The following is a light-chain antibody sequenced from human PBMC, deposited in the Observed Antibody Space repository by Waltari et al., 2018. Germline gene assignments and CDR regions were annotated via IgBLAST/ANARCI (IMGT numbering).Light chain of an antibody. CDR1: QDIASA. CDR2: DAS. V-gene: IGKV1D-13*01. CDR3: QQFINYPLT. Sequence: AIQLTQSPSSLSASVGHRITIPCRASQDIASALAWYVQKPGKATQLLIYDASTLESGVPSRFSGSGSGTDFTLSISGLQPEDFATYYCQQFINYPLTFGPGTTVDIK. J-gene: IGKJ3*01.